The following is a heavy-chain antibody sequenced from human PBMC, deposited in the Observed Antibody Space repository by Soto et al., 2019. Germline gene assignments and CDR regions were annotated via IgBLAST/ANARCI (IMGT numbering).Heavy chain of an antibody. CDR2: ISYDGSNK. CDR3: ARGVVVAATSFRYFDL. V-gene: IGHV3-30-3*01. J-gene: IGHJ2*01. D-gene: IGHD2-15*01. Sequence: QVQLVESGGGVVQPGRSLRLSCAASGFTFSSYAMHWVCQAPGKGLEWVAVISYDGSNKYYADSVKGRFTISRDNSKNTLYLQMNSLRAEDTAVYYCARGVVVAATSFRYFDLWGRGTLVTVSS. CDR1: GFTFSSYA.